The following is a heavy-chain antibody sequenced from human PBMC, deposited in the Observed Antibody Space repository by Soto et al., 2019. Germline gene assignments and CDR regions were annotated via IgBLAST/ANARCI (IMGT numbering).Heavy chain of an antibody. CDR2: VSSTGST. Sequence: SETLSLTCTVSGGSLNSYYWTWIRQSPGKGLEWIGYVSSTGSTNYNPSLTSRLTMSLDTSTNEVSLSLTSVTAADAAVYFCARFSPPRKSYDSNPGWFDPWGQGIMVT. CDR3: ARFSPPRKSYDSNPGWFDP. V-gene: IGHV4-59*01. D-gene: IGHD3-22*01. CDR1: GGSLNSYY. J-gene: IGHJ5*02.